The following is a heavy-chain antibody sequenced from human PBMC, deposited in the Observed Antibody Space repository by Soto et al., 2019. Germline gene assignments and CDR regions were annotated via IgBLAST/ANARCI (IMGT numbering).Heavy chain of an antibody. CDR3: AKSPGMYYYDSNGYYHYDY. CDR1: GFTFSSYA. Sequence: GGCLRLSCAASGFTFSSYAMSWVRQAPGKGLEWVSAISGSGVSTYYADSVKGRFTISRDNSKNTLYLQMNSLRAEDTAVYYCAKSPGMYYYDSNGYYHYDYWGQGTLVTVSS. V-gene: IGHV3-23*01. CDR2: ISGSGVST. D-gene: IGHD3-22*01. J-gene: IGHJ4*02.